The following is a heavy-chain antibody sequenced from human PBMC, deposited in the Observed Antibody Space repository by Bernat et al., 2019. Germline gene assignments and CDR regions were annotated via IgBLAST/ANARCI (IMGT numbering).Heavy chain of an antibody. V-gene: IGHV3-9*01. Sequence: EVHLVESGGGLVQPGGSLRLSCAASGFTFDDYAMHWVRQAPGKGLEWVSGISWNSGSIGYADSVKGRFTISRDNAKNSLYLQMNSLRAEDTALYYCAKGSCSGSYCADAFDIWGQGTMVTVSS. D-gene: IGHD1-26*01. CDR1: GFTFDDYA. CDR2: ISWNSGSI. CDR3: AKGSCSGSYCADAFDI. J-gene: IGHJ3*02.